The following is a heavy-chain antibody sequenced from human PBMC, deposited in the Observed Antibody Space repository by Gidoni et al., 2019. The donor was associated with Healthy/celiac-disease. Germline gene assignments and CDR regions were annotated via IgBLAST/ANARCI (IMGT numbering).Heavy chain of an antibody. D-gene: IGHD3-10*01. Sequence: QVQLVESGGGVVQPGRSLRLSCAASGFTFSSYGMHWVRQAPGKGLGWVAVIWYDGSKKYYEDSVKGRFTISRNNSKNTLYLQMNSLRAEETAVYYCARRHYYGSGSYWDYYYGMDVWGQGTTVTVSS. J-gene: IGHJ6*02. CDR1: GFTFSSYG. CDR3: ARRHYYGSGSYWDYYYGMDV. V-gene: IGHV3-33*01. CDR2: IWYDGSKK.